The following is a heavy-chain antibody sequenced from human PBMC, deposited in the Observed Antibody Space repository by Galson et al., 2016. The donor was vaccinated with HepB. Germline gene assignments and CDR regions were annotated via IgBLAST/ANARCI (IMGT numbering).Heavy chain of an antibody. CDR1: GFTFSTHW. CDR3: ATMFYYYGSGFDRVDAFDI. V-gene: IGHV3-74*01. Sequence: SLRLSCAASGFTFSTHWMHWVRQAPGKGLVCVSRISEDGRATNYADSVKGRFAISRDNAKNSLYLQMSSLRDKDTAVYYCATMFYYYGSGFDRVDAFDIWGQGTMVTVSS. CDR2: ISEDGRAT. J-gene: IGHJ3*02. D-gene: IGHD3-22*01.